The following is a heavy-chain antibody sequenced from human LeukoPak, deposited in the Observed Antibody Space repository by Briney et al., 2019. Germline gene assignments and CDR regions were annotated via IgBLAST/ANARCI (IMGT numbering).Heavy chain of an antibody. CDR1: GFTFSNSG. D-gene: IGHD3-16*01. CDR3: SILTYRGTPTVDY. CDR2: ISNTGDKS. J-gene: IGHJ4*02. Sequence: GGSLRLSCAASGFTFSNSGMSWVRQAPGKGLEWVSVISNTGDKSASADSVRGRFTISRYNSNNTLYLQMNSLRAEDTAVDYCSILTYRGTPTVDYWGQGALVTASS. V-gene: IGHV3-23*01.